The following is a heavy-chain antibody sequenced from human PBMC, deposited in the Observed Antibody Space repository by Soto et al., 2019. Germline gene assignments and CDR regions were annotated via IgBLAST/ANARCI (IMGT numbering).Heavy chain of an antibody. J-gene: IGHJ4*02. D-gene: IGHD3-10*01. CDR3: AKDRFGYPPYYFDY. CDR2: ISGSGGST. Sequence: PVGSLRLSCAASGFTFSSYAMSWFRQAPGKGLEWVSAISGSGGSTYYADSVKGRFTISRDNSKNTLYLQMNSLRAEDTAVYYCAKDRFGYPPYYFDYWGQGTLVTVSS. V-gene: IGHV3-23*01. CDR1: GFTFSSYA.